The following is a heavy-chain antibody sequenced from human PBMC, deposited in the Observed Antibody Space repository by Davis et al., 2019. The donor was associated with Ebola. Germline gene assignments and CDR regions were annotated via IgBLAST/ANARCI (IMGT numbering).Heavy chain of an antibody. Sequence: AASVKVSCKASGGTFSSYAISWVRQAPGQGLEWMGRIIPILGIANYAQKFQGRVTITADKSTSTAYMELSSLRSEDTAVYYCASFPDDTRSFGMDVWGQGTTVTVSS. D-gene: IGHD1-1*01. CDR1: GGTFSSYA. CDR2: IIPILGIA. J-gene: IGHJ6*02. CDR3: ASFPDDTRSFGMDV. V-gene: IGHV1-69*04.